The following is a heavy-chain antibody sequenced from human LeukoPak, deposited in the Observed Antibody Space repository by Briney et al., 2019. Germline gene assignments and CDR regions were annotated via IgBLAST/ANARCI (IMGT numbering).Heavy chain of an antibody. CDR2: ISSYNGNT. J-gene: IGHJ4*02. Sequence: GASVKVSCKASGYTFTSYGISWVRQAPGQGLEWMGWISSYNGNTNYAQKFQGRVTMTTDTSTRTAYMELRSLRSDDTAVYYCARDQGDRAVAGNFAYWGQGTLVVVSS. V-gene: IGHV1-18*01. D-gene: IGHD6-19*01. CDR1: GYTFTSYG. CDR3: ARDQGDRAVAGNFAY.